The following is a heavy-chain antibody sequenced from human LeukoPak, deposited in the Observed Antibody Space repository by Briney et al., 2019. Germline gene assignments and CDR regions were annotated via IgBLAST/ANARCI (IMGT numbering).Heavy chain of an antibody. V-gene: IGHV1-69*13. CDR1: GGTFSSYA. CDR3: ARGGYSYGYHYYYGMDV. J-gene: IGHJ6*02. D-gene: IGHD5-18*01. Sequence: SVKVSCKASGGTFSSYAISWVRQAPGQGLEWVGGIIPILGTANYAQKFQGRVTITADESTSTAYMVLSSLRSEDTAVYYCARGGYSYGYHYYYGMDVWGQGTTVTVSS. CDR2: IIPILGTA.